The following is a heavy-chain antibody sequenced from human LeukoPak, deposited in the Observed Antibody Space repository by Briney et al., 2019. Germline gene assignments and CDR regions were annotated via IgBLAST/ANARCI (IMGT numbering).Heavy chain of an antibody. Sequence: GGSLRLSCAASGFTFSSYWMHWVRQAPGKGLVWVSRINTDGSSTTYADSVKGRFTISRDNAKNTLCLQMNSLRAEDTAVYYCARPYYSGSGSYGYWGQGTLVTVSS. V-gene: IGHV3-74*01. J-gene: IGHJ4*02. CDR3: ARPYYSGSGSYGY. CDR1: GFTFSSYW. D-gene: IGHD3-10*01. CDR2: INTDGSST.